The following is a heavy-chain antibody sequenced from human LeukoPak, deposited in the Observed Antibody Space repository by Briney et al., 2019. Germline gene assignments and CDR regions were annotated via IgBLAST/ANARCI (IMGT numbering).Heavy chain of an antibody. Sequence: GGSLRLSCAASGITFSGSAMHWVRQASGKGLEWVGRIRSKANSYATAYAASVKGRFTISRDDSKNTAYLQMNSLKTEDTAVYYCTRHADLVDTAMGGMTDWGQGTLVTVSS. D-gene: IGHD5-18*01. CDR1: GITFSGSA. J-gene: IGHJ4*02. V-gene: IGHV3-73*01. CDR2: IRSKANSYAT. CDR3: TRHADLVDTAMGGMTD.